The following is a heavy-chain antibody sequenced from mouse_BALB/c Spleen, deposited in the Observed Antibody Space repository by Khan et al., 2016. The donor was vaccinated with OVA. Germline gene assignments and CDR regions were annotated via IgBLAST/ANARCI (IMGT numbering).Heavy chain of an antibody. D-gene: IGHD2-3*01. CDR1: GYTFTYYY. CDR3: ARGGYDSDCLFDY. CDR2: IYPGNDNT. V-gene: IGHV1-84*02. Sequence: QVQLKQSGPELVKPGASVKISCKASGYTFTYYYINWVKQKPGQGLEWIGWIYPGNDNTKYNEKFKDMATLTVDTSSNIAFMQLSSLTSEDTAGYFGARGGYDSDCLFDYWGQGTTLTVSS. J-gene: IGHJ2*01.